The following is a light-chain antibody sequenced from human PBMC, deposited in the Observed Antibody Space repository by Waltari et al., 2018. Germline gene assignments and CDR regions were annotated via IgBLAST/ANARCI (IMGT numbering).Light chain of an antibody. CDR1: QSVSSTY. CDR2: GAS. Sequence: EIVLTQSPGTLSLSPGDRATLSCRASQSVSSTYLAWYQQKPGQAPGLLIYGASSRATGIPDRFSGSESGTDFTLTISRLEPEDFAVYYCQHYSSSSWTFGQGTKVEIK. V-gene: IGKV3-20*01. CDR3: QHYSSSSWT. J-gene: IGKJ1*01.